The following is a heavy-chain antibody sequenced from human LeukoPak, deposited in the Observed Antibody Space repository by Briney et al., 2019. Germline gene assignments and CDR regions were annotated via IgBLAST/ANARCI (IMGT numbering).Heavy chain of an antibody. CDR2: ISSSSSYT. D-gene: IGHD3-22*01. Sequence: GGSLRLSCAASGFTFSDYYMSWIRQAPGKGLEWVSDISSSSSYTNYADSVKGRFTISRDNAKNSLYLQMNSLRAEDTAVYYCARGRTYYYDSGGYSPFDYWGQGTLVTVSS. J-gene: IGHJ4*02. CDR1: GFTFSDYY. CDR3: ARGRTYYYDSGGYSPFDY. V-gene: IGHV3-11*03.